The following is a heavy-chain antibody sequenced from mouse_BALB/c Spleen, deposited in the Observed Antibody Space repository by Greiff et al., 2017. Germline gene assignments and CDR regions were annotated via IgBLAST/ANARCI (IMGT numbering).Heavy chain of an antibody. CDR2: ISYDGSN. V-gene: IGHV3-6*02. D-gene: IGHD2-1*01. CDR3: ARDGNRYAMDY. CDR1: GYSITSGYY. J-gene: IGHJ4*01. Sequence: DVQLQESGPGLVKPSQSLSLTCSVTGYSITSGYYWNWIRQFPGNKLEWMGYISYDGSNNYNPSLKNRISITRDTSKNQFFLKLNSVTTEDTATYYCARDGNRYAMDYWGQGTSVTVSS.